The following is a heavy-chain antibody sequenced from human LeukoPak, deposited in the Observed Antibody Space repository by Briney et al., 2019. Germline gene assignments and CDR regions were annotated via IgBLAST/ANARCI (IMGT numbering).Heavy chain of an antibody. Sequence: GGSLRLSCAASGFTFSSHSMNWVRQAPGKGLEWVSYISRGSSTIYYADSVKGRFTVSRDNAKNSMYLQMHSLRAEDTAVYYCARKHPTPHYYSYYYMDVWGKGTTVTVSS. CDR3: ARKHPTPHYYSYYYMDV. J-gene: IGHJ6*03. CDR1: GFTFSSHS. CDR2: ISRGSSTI. V-gene: IGHV3-48*01. D-gene: IGHD4-23*01.